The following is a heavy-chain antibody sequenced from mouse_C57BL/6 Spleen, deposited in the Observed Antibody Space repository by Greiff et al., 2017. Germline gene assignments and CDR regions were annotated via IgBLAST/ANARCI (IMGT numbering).Heavy chain of an antibody. D-gene: IGHD2-3*01. J-gene: IGHJ2*01. CDR2: ISYDGSN. CDR1: GYSITSGYY. CDR3: ARLYDGYYGYYFDY. Sequence: EVQLVESGPGLVKPSQSLSLTCSVTGYSITSGYYWNWIRQFPGNKLEWMGYISYDGSNNYNPSLKNRISITRDTSKNQFFLKLNSVTTEDTATYYCARLYDGYYGYYFDYWGQGTTLTVSS. V-gene: IGHV3-6*01.